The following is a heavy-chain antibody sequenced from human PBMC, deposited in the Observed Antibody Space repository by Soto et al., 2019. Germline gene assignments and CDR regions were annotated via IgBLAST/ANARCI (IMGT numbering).Heavy chain of an antibody. V-gene: IGHV4-31*03. CDR2: SYYSGST. CDR3: ARSAAGTWVYFDF. J-gene: IGHJ4*02. D-gene: IGHD6-13*01. CDR1: GGSISSSGFY. Sequence: QVQLQESGPGLVKPSQTLSLTCTVSGGSISSSGFYWSGIRQHPGKGLEWIGYSYYSGSTYYNPSLTMRVTISVDPSKNQFSLKLSSVTAADTAVYYCARSAAGTWVYFDFWGQGTLVTVSS.